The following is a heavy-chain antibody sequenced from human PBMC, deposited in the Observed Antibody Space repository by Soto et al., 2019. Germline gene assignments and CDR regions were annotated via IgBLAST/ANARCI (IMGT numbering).Heavy chain of an antibody. J-gene: IGHJ6*02. D-gene: IGHD2-2*03. Sequence: EVQLVESGGGLVKPGGSLRLSCAASGFTLSHAWMNWVRLAPGKGLEWVGRIKSKTDGGTTDDAAPVKGRFTISRDDSKNTLYLQMNSLKTEDTAVYYCTTVMDRRGYGMDVWGQGTTVTVSS. CDR2: IKSKTDGGTT. CDR1: GFTLSHAW. CDR3: TTVMDRRGYGMDV. V-gene: IGHV3-15*07.